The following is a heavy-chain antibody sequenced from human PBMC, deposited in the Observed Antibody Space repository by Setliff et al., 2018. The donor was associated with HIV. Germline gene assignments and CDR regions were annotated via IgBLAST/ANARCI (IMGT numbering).Heavy chain of an antibody. V-gene: IGHV4-38-2*01. CDR2: IKNTGAT. Sequence: PSETLSLTCAVSGYSIRSGYYWGWIRQPAGKGLEWLGHIKNTGATNYSPSLKSRVTMSIDTSNKQFSLELSSVTAADTAVYYCARRIIVGAISDVFDIWGQGTLVTVSS. D-gene: IGHD1-26*01. CDR1: GYSIRSGYY. J-gene: IGHJ3*02. CDR3: ARRIIVGAISDVFDI.